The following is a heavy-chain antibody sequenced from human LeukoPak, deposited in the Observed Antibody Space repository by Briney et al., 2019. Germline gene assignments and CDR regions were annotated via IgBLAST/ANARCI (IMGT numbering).Heavy chain of an antibody. V-gene: IGHV3-49*04. J-gene: IGHJ4*02. D-gene: IGHD3-22*01. CDR2: IRSKAYGGTT. CDR3: TRDTYYYDSSGYSAKYYFDY. Sequence: GGSLRLSCTASGFTFGDYAMSGVRQAPGKGLEWVGFIRSKAYGGTTEYAASVKGRFTISRDDSKSIAYLQMNSLKTEDTAVYYCTRDTYYYDSSGYSAKYYFDYWGQGTLVTVSS. CDR1: GFTFGDYA.